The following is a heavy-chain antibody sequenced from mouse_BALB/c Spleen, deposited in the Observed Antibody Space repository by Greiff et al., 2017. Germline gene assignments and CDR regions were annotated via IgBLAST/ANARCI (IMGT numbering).Heavy chain of an antibody. Sequence: EVQLQQSGAELVRSGASVKLSCTASGFNIKDYYMHWVKQRPEQGLEWIGWIDPENGDTEYAPKFQGKATMTADTSSNTAYLQLSSLTSEDTAVYYCNGGYDRGAWFAYWGQGTLVTVSA. CDR3: NGGYDRGAWFAY. V-gene: IGHV14-4*02. CDR2: IDPENGDT. CDR1: GFNIKDYY. D-gene: IGHD2-2*01. J-gene: IGHJ3*01.